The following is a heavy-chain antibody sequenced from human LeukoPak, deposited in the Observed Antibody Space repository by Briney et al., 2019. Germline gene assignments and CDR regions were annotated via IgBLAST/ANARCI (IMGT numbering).Heavy chain of an antibody. D-gene: IGHD3-16*01. V-gene: IGHV3-48*01. CDR1: GFTFSGYS. Sequence: GGSLRLSCAASGFTFSGYSMNWVRQAPGKGLEWLSYISSSSSTIYYADSVKGRITISRDNAKNSLYLQMNSLRAEDTAPYYCARVRGSYASDYWGQGTLVTVSS. CDR2: ISSSSSTI. CDR3: ARVRGSYASDY. J-gene: IGHJ4*02.